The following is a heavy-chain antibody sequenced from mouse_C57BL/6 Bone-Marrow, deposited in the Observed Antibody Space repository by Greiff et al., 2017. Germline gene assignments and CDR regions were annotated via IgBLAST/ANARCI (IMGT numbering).Heavy chain of an antibody. Sequence: QVQLQQSGAELARPGASVKLSCKASGYTFTSYGISWVKQRTGQGLEWIGAVYPRSGNTYYNEKFKGQATLTADKSSSTACMELRSLTSEDSSVYFCAAELRFDYWGQGTLVTVSA. J-gene: IGHJ3*01. CDR3: AAELRFDY. CDR2: VYPRSGNT. V-gene: IGHV1-81*01. CDR1: GYTFTSYG.